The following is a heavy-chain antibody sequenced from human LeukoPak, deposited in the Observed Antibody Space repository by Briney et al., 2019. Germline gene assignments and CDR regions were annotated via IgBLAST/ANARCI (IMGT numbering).Heavy chain of an antibody. CDR1: GFTLNINA. J-gene: IGHJ4*02. D-gene: IGHD3/OR15-3a*01. CDR3: AKELFMDFGYFDY. V-gene: IGHV3-23*01. CDR2: FSGSGGNT. Sequence: GGSLRLSCAAAGFTLNINAMSWVRQAPGKGLEWVSTFSGSGGNTYYADSVKGRFTISRDNSKNTLYLQMNSLRAEDTAVYYCAKELFMDFGYFDYWGQGTLVTVSS.